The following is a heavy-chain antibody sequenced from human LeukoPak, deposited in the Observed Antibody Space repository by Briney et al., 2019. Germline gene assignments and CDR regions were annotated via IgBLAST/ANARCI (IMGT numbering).Heavy chain of an antibody. CDR3: ARGGRDGYNFRY. CDR1: GGTFSSYA. J-gene: IGHJ4*02. D-gene: IGHD5-24*01. CDR2: IIPIFGTA. V-gene: IGHV1-69*13. Sequence: SVKVSCKASGGTFSSYAISWVRQAPGQGLEWTGGIIPIFGTANYAQKFQGRVTITADESTSTAYMELSSLRSEDTAVYYCARGGRDGYNFRYWGQETLVTVSS.